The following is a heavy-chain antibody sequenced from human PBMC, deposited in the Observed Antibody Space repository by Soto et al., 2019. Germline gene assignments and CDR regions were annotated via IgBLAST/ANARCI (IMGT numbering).Heavy chain of an antibody. CDR3: AKVRGGDYYDTFYI. D-gene: IGHD2-21*02. V-gene: IGHV3-9*01. Sequence: PGAALGLSCATSGFTFDDYAMHWVRQAPGKGLEWVSGISRNSGSIGYADSVKGRFTISRDNAKNSLFLQMNSLRAEDTAFYYCAKVRGGDYYDTFYIRGQGTVVTVPS. CDR2: ISRNSGSI. CDR1: GFTFDDYA. J-gene: IGHJ3*02.